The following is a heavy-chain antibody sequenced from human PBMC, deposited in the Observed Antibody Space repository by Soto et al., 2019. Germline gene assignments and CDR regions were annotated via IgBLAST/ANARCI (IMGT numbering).Heavy chain of an antibody. CDR1: GASITSTNW. V-gene: IGHV4-4*02. Sequence: QVQLQESGPGLVRPSETLSLTCAVSGASITSTNWWSWVRQPPGKGLEWIGGIFRGGSTNYNRSLKSRVTISVDKSKNQFSLRLTSVTAADTAVYYGARAILANPWFDPWGPGNLVSV. CDR3: ARAILANPWFDP. D-gene: IGHD2-2*02. CDR2: IFRGGST. J-gene: IGHJ5*02.